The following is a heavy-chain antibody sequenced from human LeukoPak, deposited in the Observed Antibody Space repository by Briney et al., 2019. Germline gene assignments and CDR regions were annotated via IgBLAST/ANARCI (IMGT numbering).Heavy chain of an antibody. CDR3: ARIKTYNRRGEKAMDV. Sequence: ESGPALVKPTETLTLTCSFSGFSLRTSGMCVSWIRQPPGKALEWLARIVWDDDKYYSKSLQNRLTISKDTSRNQVVLTMTNMDPVDTATYYCARIKTYNRRGEKAMDVWGQGTTVTVSS. V-gene: IGHV2-70*11. CDR1: GFSLRTSGMC. J-gene: IGHJ6*02. D-gene: IGHD5-24*01. CDR2: IVWDDDK.